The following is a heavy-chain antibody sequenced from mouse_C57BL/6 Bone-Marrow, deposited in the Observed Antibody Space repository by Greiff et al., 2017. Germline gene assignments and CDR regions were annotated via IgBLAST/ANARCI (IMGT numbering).Heavy chain of an antibody. CDR2: IWGDGST. J-gene: IGHJ1*03. V-gene: IGHV2-3*01. CDR1: GFSLTSYG. Sequence: VKLMESGPGLVAPSQSLSITCTVSGFSLTSYGVSWVRQPPGKGLEWLGVIWGDGSTNYHSALISRLSISKDNSKSQVFLTLNSLQTDDTATYYCVKKGTLSRDGYYFWYFDVWGTGTTVTVSS. CDR3: VKKGTLSRDGYYFWYFDV. D-gene: IGHD2-3*01.